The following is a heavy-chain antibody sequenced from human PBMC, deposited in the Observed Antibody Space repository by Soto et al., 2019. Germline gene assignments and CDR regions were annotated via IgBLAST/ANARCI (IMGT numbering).Heavy chain of an antibody. CDR2: INHSGST. Sequence: TLSLTCAVYGGSFSGYYWSWIRQPPGKGLEWIGEINHSGSTNYNPSLKSRVTISVDTSTNHFSLKVSSVPAADTAVYYCARGRRRRVPGSSWYVLYHWGQGTRVTVSS. D-gene: IGHD6-13*01. CDR1: GGSFSGYY. J-gene: IGHJ5*02. CDR3: ARGRRRRVPGSSWYVLYH. V-gene: IGHV4-34*01.